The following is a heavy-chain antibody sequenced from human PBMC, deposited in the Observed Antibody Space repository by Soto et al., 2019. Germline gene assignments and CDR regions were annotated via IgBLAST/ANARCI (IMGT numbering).Heavy chain of an antibody. V-gene: IGHV1-69*01. CDR1: GGTFSDYA. D-gene: IGHD3-16*01. Sequence: QVQLVQSGAEVKKPGSSVKVSCEAPGGTFSDYAFSWVRQAPGQRLEWMGGIVPIHGMKSYAQNFQGRVTLTADESTRRVYMELSGLTSKDTAVYYCAKDRGTQMMLAVWDSWGQGTQVTVSS. J-gene: IGHJ4*02. CDR2: IVPIHGMK. CDR3: AKDRGTQMMLAVWDS.